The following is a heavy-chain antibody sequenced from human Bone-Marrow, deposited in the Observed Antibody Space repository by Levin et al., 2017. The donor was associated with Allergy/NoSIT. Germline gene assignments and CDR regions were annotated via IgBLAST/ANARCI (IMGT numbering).Heavy chain of an antibody. CDR2: ISHSGSA. Sequence: PSETLSLTCVGSGESFSGYYWSWIRQPPGKGLEWIGEISHSGSANYSPSLKTRVDISLDMSKNEVSLRLTSVTAADTALYYCATSVYLYGSGTYYKREYWGQGALVTVSS. D-gene: IGHD3-10*01. J-gene: IGHJ4*02. CDR1: GESFSGYY. V-gene: IGHV4-34*01. CDR3: ATSVYLYGSGTYYKREY.